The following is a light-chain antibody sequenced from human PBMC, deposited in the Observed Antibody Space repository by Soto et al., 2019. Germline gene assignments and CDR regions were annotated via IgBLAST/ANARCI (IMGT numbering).Light chain of an antibody. CDR1: QSISKW. Sequence: DIQMTQSPSTLSASVGDRVTITCRASQSISKWLAWYQQKPGKAPKVLIFDASILESGVPSRFSGSGSGTEFTLTISSLQPDDFATYYNQQYNDYLTRTFGQGTKVEIK. V-gene: IGKV1-5*01. J-gene: IGKJ1*01. CDR2: DAS. CDR3: QQYNDYLTRT.